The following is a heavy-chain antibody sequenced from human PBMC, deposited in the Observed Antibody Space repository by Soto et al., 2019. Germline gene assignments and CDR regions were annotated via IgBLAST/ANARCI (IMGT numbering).Heavy chain of an antibody. CDR2: IYYSGST. D-gene: IGHD2-15*01. V-gene: IGHV4-59*01. CDR1: GGSISSYY. J-gene: IGHJ3*02. Sequence: SETLSLTCTVSGGSISSYYWSWIRQPPGKGLEWIGYIYYSGSTNYNPSLKSRVTISVDTSKNQFSLKLSSVTAADTAVYYCAKDRMNHNSVWDPFDIWGQGTMVTVSS. CDR3: AKDRMNHNSVWDPFDI.